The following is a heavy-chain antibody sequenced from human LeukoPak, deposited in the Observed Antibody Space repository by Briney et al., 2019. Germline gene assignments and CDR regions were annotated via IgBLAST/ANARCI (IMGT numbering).Heavy chain of an antibody. CDR3: AKAGAGGYYYMDV. Sequence: GGSLRLSCAASGFTFSNYGMHWVRQAPGKGLEWVALISYDGSYKYNADPVKGRFTISRDNSKNTLSLQMNSLRAVDTAVYYCAKAGAGGYYYMDVWGKGTTVTVSS. CDR2: ISYDGSYK. V-gene: IGHV3-30*18. D-gene: IGHD2-15*01. CDR1: GFTFSNYG. J-gene: IGHJ6*03.